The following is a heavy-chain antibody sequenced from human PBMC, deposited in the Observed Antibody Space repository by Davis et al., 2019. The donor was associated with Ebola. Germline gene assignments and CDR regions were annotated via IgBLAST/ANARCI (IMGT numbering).Heavy chain of an antibody. V-gene: IGHV4-39*01. CDR2: LSSTSPT. D-gene: IGHD2-2*01. CDR3: ARLNYYGSRNSSYVYYYYGMDV. Sequence: MPSETLSLPFPLSGSSISSSSYYWVWLLPPPWPGLAWLALLSSTSPTSSTPSLKSRVTISVDTSKNQFSLQLSSVTAADTAAYYCARLNYYGSRNSSYVYYYYGMDVWGQGTTVTVSS. J-gene: IGHJ6*02. CDR1: GSSISSSSYY.